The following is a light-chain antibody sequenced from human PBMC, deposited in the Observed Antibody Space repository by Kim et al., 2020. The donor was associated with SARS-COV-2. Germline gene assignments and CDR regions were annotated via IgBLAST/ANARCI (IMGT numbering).Light chain of an antibody. CDR1: TLPKQF. CDR2: KDS. Sequence: SYELTQPPSVSVSPGQTARITCSGDTLPKQFTYWYQQRPGQAPVLVIYKDSERPSGIPERFSGSSSGTTVTLTISGAQAEDEADYYCQSADSSGTYVLFGGGTQLTVL. J-gene: IGLJ2*01. CDR3: QSADSSGTYVL. V-gene: IGLV3-25*03.